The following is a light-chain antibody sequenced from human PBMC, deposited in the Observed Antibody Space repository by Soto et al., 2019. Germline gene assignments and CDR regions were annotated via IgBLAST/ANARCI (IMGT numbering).Light chain of an antibody. J-gene: IGKJ5*01. V-gene: IGKV1-5*01. CDR2: DAS. CDR3: QQYHTSSIT. CDR1: QSISSW. Sequence: DIQMTQYPSTLSASVGDRVTITCRASQSISSWLAWYQQKPGKAPNLLIYDASTLERGVPSRFSGTGSGTEFTLTIDRLQPDDFATYYCQQYHTSSITFGQGTRLEIK.